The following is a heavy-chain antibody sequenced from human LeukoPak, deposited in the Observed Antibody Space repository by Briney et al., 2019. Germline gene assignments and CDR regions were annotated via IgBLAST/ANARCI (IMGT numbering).Heavy chain of an antibody. J-gene: IGHJ4*02. CDR2: IIPIFGTA. CDR1: GGTFSSYA. Sequence: SVKVSCKASGGTFSSYAISWVRQAPGQGLEWMGGIIPIFGTANYAQKFQGRVTVTADKSTSTAYMELSSLRSEDTAVYYCARGDTAMVLDYWGQGTLVTVSS. D-gene: IGHD5-18*01. V-gene: IGHV1-69*06. CDR3: ARGDTAMVLDY.